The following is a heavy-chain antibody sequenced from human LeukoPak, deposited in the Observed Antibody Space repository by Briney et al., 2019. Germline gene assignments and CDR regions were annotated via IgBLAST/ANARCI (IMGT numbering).Heavy chain of an antibody. D-gene: IGHD6-19*01. V-gene: IGHV4-38-2*02. CDR3: AKAAYPRYSSGWYDFNWFDP. J-gene: IGHJ5*02. Sequence: PSETLSLTCTVSGYSISSGYYWGWIRQPPGKGLEWIGIIYHSGSTYFNPSLKSRVTISVDTSKNQFSLKLSSVTAADTAVYYCAKAAYPRYSSGWYDFNWFDPWGQGTLVTVSS. CDR2: IYHSGST. CDR1: GYSISSGYY.